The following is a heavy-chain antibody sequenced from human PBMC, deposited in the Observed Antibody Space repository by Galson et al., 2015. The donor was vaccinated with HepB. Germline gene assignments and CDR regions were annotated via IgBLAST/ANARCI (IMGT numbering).Heavy chain of an antibody. CDR2: INAGNGNT. J-gene: IGHJ6*02. D-gene: IGHD3-22*01. V-gene: IGHV1-3*01. Sequence: VKVSCKASGYTFTRYAMHWVRQAPGQRLEWMGWINAGNGNTKHSQKFQGRVTITRDTSASTAYMELSSLRSEDTAVYYCARDYYCDSSGHYYYYGMDVWGQGTTVSVSS. CDR3: ARDYYCDSSGHYYYYGMDV. CDR1: GYTFTRYA.